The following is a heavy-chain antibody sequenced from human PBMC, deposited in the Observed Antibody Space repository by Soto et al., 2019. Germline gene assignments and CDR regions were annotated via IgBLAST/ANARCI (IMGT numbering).Heavy chain of an antibody. D-gene: IGHD3-10*01. J-gene: IGHJ4*02. CDR1: GGSISSYY. CDR2: IYYSGST. V-gene: IGHV4-59*01. Sequence: SETLSLTCTVSGGSISSYYWSWIRQPPGKGLEWIGYIYYSGSTNYNPSLKSRVTISVDTSKNQFSLKLSSVTAADTAVYYCARDHRKRGFDYWGQGTLVTVSS. CDR3: ARDHRKRGFDY.